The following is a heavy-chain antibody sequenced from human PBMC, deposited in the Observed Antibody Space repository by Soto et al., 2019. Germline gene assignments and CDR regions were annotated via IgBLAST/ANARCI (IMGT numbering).Heavy chain of an antibody. J-gene: IGHJ6*03. CDR1: GFTFSSYW. V-gene: IGHV3-7*01. D-gene: IGHD1-7*01. Sequence: GGSLRLSCAASGFTFSSYWMSWVRQAPGKGLEWVANIKQDGSEKYYVDSVKGRFTISSDNAKNSLYLPMNSLRAEDTAVYYCARSGLELPYYYYYMDVWGKGTTVTVSS. CDR2: IKQDGSEK. CDR3: ARSGLELPYYYYYMDV.